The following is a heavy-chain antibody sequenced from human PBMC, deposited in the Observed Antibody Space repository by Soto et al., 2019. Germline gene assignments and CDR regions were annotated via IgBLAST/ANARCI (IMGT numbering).Heavy chain of an antibody. CDR3: ARQGPYGMDV. V-gene: IGHV4-59*08. CDR2: IYHSGST. Sequence: SETLSLTCTVSGGSITSYYWSWIRQPPGKGLEWIGYIYHSGSTNYNPSLKSRVTISVDTSKNQFSLRLSSVAAADTAVYYCARQGPYGMDVWGQGTTVTVSS. CDR1: GGSITSYY. J-gene: IGHJ6*02.